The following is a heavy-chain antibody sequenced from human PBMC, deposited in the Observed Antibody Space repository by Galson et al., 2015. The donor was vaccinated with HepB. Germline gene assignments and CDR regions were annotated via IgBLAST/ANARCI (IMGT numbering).Heavy chain of an antibody. CDR3: ACRGAALAFDY. CDR2: IDGSGGHT. Sequence: SLRLSCAASGFTLSSYAMTWVRQAPGKGLEWVSAIDGSGGHTFYADSVKGRFTISRDTSKNTLYLQMNSLRAEDTAVYYCACRGAALAFDYWGQGVLVTVSS. D-gene: IGHD5-18*01. J-gene: IGHJ4*02. V-gene: IGHV3-23*01. CDR1: GFTLSSYA.